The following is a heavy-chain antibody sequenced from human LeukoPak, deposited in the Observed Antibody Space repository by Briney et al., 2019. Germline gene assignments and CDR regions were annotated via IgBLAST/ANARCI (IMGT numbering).Heavy chain of an antibody. D-gene: IGHD3-16*02. V-gene: IGHV3-48*02. CDR2: ISSSSSTI. J-gene: IGHJ4*02. Sequence: GGSLRLSCATSGFTFSSYSMNWVRQAPGKGLEWGSYISSSSSTIHYADSVKGRFTIPRDNAKNSLYLQMNSLRDEDTAVYYCAREQQLSDWGQGTLVTVSS. CDR3: AREQQLSD. CDR1: GFTFSSYS.